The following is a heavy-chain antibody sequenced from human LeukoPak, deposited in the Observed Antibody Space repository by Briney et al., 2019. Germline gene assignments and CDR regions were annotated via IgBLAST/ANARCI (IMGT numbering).Heavy chain of an antibody. Sequence: SETLSLTCTVSGNSISSGYYWGWIRQPPGKGLEWIGYISYSGSTNYGPSLKSRVTMSLDTSKNQFSLNLNSVTAADTGVYYCARGYCTHEICQVFPCWGQGTLVTVSS. V-gene: IGHV4-61*01. CDR3: ARGYCTHEICQVFPC. CDR1: GNSISSGYY. CDR2: ISYSGST. D-gene: IGHD2-8*01. J-gene: IGHJ4*02.